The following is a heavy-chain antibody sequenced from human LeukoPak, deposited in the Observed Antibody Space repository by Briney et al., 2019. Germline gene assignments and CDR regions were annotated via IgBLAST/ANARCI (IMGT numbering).Heavy chain of an antibody. J-gene: IGHJ2*01. Sequence: PGGSLRLSCAASRFPLSRSAMSWVRQAPGKGLEWVSNISGSGSGGSTYYADSVKGRFTISRDNSKNTLYLQINSLRTEDAAVYYCARHRGSASGTSYWYFDVWGRGTLVTVSS. D-gene: IGHD3-10*01. CDR1: RFPLSRSA. CDR3: ARHRGSASGTSYWYFDV. CDR2: ISGSGSGGST. V-gene: IGHV3-23*01.